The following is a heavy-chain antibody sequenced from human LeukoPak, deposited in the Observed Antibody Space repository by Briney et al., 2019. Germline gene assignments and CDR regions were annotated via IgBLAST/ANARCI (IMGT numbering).Heavy chain of an antibody. V-gene: IGHV3-9*03. Sequence: GRSLRLSCAASGFTFDDYAMHWVRQAPGKGLEWVSGISWNSGSIGYADSVKGRFTISRDNAKNSLYLQMNSLRAEDMALYYCAKGRYYGSGSSVFDYWGQGTLVTISS. CDR3: AKGRYYGSGSSVFDY. D-gene: IGHD3-10*01. CDR1: GFTFDDYA. CDR2: ISWNSGSI. J-gene: IGHJ4*02.